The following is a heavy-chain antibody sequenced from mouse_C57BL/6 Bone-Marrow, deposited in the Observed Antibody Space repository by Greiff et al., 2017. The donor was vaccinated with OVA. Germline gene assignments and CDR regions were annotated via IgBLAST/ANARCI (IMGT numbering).Heavy chain of an antibody. D-gene: IGHD2-4*01. Sequence: EVHLVESGGGLVKPGGSLKLSCAASGFTFSSYAMSWVRQTPEKRLEWVATISDGGSYTYYPDNVKGRFTISRDNAKNNLYLQMSHLKSEDTAMYYCARDRDDYDWFAYWGQGTLVTVSA. V-gene: IGHV5-4*01. J-gene: IGHJ3*01. CDR1: GFTFSSYA. CDR3: ARDRDDYDWFAY. CDR2: ISDGGSYT.